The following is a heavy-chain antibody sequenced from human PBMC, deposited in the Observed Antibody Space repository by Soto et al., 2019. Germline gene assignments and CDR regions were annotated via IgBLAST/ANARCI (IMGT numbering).Heavy chain of an antibody. J-gene: IGHJ4*02. CDR1: GYTFTSYD. D-gene: IGHD4-17*01. Sequence: QVQLVQSGAEAKKPGASVKVSCKASGYTFTSYDISWVRQAPGQGLEWMGWISAYNGHTNYAQKLQGRVTMTTDTSTSTGYMELRSLRSDDTAVYYCARYTVTPPFDYWGQGTLVTVSS. V-gene: IGHV1-18*01. CDR3: ARYTVTPPFDY. CDR2: ISAYNGHT.